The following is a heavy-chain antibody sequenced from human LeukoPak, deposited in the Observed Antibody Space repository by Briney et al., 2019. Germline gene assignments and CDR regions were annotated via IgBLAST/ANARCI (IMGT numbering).Heavy chain of an antibody. Sequence: PSETLSLTCTVSGYSISSSYYWSWIRQPPGKGLEWIGYIYYSGSTNYNPSPKSRVTISVDTSKNQFSLKLSSVTAADTAVYYCARGSSGWGAFDIWGQGTMVTVSS. CDR3: ARGSSGWGAFDI. D-gene: IGHD6-19*01. CDR2: IYYSGST. CDR1: GYSISSSYY. V-gene: IGHV4-61*01. J-gene: IGHJ3*02.